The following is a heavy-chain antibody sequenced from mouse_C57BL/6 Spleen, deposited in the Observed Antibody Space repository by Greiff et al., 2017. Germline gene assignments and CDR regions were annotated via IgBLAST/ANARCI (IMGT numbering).Heavy chain of an antibody. J-gene: IGHJ4*01. CDR1: GFTFTDYY. CDR2: IRNKANGYTT. D-gene: IGHD2-3*01. Sequence: EVKVEESGGGLVQPGGSLSLSCAASGFTFTDYYMSWVRQPPGKALEWLGFIRNKANGYTTEYSASVKGRFTISRDNSQSILYLQMNALRAEDSATYYCARKIYDGYYVAMDYWGQGTSVTVSS. CDR3: ARKIYDGYYVAMDY. V-gene: IGHV7-3*01.